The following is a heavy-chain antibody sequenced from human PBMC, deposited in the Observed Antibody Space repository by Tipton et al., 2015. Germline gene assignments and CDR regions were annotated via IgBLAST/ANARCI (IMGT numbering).Heavy chain of an antibody. J-gene: IGHJ4*02. CDR2: IYNSGST. Sequence: GLVKPSETLSLICSVSGSSVSSGNYYWSWIRQPPGKGLEWIGYIYNSGSTNYNPSLKSRVTISVDTSKNQFSLKLTSVTAADTAVYYCARGLLLWFGMTDYWGQGTLVTVSS. CDR3: ARGLLLWFGMTDY. CDR1: GSSVSSGNYY. V-gene: IGHV4-61*01. D-gene: IGHD3-10*01.